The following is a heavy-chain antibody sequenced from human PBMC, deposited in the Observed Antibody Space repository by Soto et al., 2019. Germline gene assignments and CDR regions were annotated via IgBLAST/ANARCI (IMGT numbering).Heavy chain of an antibody. CDR2: VWHDGKTK. D-gene: IGHD3-10*01. Sequence: QVQLVESGGGVVQPERSLRLSCAASGFTFSNYGMHWVRQAPGKGLEWVAVVWHDGKTKYYADSVEGRFTISRENSRNTLFLQMNSLRAEDTAVYHCARDRGSDDPIDYWGQGTLVTVSS. V-gene: IGHV3-33*01. J-gene: IGHJ4*02. CDR1: GFTFSNYG. CDR3: ARDRGSDDPIDY.